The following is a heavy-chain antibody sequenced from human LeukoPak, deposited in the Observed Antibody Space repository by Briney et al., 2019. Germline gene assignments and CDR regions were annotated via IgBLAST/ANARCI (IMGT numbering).Heavy chain of an antibody. CDR2: NGGNGGSK. CDR3: AKRKDIGYCSSTSCYYYFDY. D-gene: IGHD2-2*01. J-gene: IGHJ4*02. Sequence: SGGSLRLSCVASGLTFNNYAMSWVRQAPGKGLEWVSANGGNGGSKYYADSVKGRFTVSRDNSKNTLYLQMNSLRAEDTAIYYCAKRKDIGYCSSTSCYYYFDYWGQGTLVTVSS. V-gene: IGHV3-23*01. CDR1: GLTFNNYA.